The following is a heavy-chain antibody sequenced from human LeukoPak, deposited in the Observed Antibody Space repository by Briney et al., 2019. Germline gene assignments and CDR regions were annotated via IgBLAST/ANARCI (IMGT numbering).Heavy chain of an antibody. V-gene: IGHV3-23*01. J-gene: IGHJ4*02. CDR1: GFTFTSYS. CDR3: AKGGKWDVTPFDY. D-gene: IGHD1-26*01. CDR2: ISGGGGCT. Sequence: PGGSLRLSCAASGFTFTSYSMNWVRQAPGKGLEWASTISGGGGCTYYADSVKGRFTISRDNSKNTLYLQVNSLRAEDTAVYYCAKGGKWDVTPFDYWGQGTLVTVSS.